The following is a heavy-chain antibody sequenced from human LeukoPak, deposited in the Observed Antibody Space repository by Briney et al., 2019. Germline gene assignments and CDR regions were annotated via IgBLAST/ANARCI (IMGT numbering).Heavy chain of an antibody. Sequence: SETLSLTCTVPGGSISNYYWSWIRRPAGKGLEWIGRIYTSGSTTYNPSLESRVTMSVDTSKNQFSLKLSSVTAADTAMYYCARTNYFDNWGQGILVTVSS. V-gene: IGHV4-4*07. J-gene: IGHJ4*02. CDR1: GGSISNYY. CDR3: ARTNYFDN. CDR2: IYTSGST.